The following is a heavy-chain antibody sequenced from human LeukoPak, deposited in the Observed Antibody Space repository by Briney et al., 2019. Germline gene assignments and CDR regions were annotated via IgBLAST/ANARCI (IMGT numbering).Heavy chain of an antibody. V-gene: IGHV3-48*03. Sequence: GGSLRLSCAASGFTFSSYEMNWVRQAPGAGLEWVSYISGSGTRIYYADSVKGRFTISRDNAKNSLYLQMNSLRAEDTAVYHCAREARDGYNPDYWGQGTLVTVSS. J-gene: IGHJ4*02. D-gene: IGHD5-24*01. CDR2: ISGSGTRI. CDR3: AREARDGYNPDY. CDR1: GFTFSSYE.